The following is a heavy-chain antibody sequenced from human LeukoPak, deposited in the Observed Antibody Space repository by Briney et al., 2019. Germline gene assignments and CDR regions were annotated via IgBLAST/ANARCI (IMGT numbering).Heavy chain of an antibody. Sequence: GGSLRLSCTASGFTFSSYWMHWVRQAPGKGLVWVSRINSAGISTNYADSVKGRFTISRDNSKNTLYLQMNSLRAEDTAVYYCAKDLYLTGYSFDYWGQGTLVTVSS. CDR2: INSAGIST. D-gene: IGHD3-9*01. CDR1: GFTFSSYW. V-gene: IGHV3-74*01. CDR3: AKDLYLTGYSFDY. J-gene: IGHJ4*02.